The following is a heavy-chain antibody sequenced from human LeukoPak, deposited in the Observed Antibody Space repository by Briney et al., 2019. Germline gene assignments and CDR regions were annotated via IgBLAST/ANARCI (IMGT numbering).Heavy chain of an antibody. Sequence: GGSLRLSCAASGFTFSSYAMSWVRQAPGKGLEWVSAISGSGGSTYYADSVKGRFTISRDNSKNTLYLQMNSLRAEDTAVYYCARVAGKGDFWSGYYNPGAFDIWGQGTMVTVSS. CDR1: GFTFSSYA. J-gene: IGHJ3*02. CDR3: ARVAGKGDFWSGYYNPGAFDI. CDR2: ISGSGGST. V-gene: IGHV3-23*01. D-gene: IGHD3-3*01.